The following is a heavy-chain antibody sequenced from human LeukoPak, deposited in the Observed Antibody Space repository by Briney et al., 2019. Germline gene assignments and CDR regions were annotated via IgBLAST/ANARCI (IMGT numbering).Heavy chain of an antibody. CDR1: GFTFSSCA. D-gene: IGHD1-26*01. V-gene: IGHV3-23*01. CDR3: AKAQVGAILHAFDI. J-gene: IGHJ3*02. CDR2: ITGSGGST. Sequence: GGSPRLSCAASGFTFSSCAMNWVRQAPGKGLEWVSAITGSGGSTYYADSVKGRFTISRDNSKNTLYLQMNSLRAEDTAVYYCAKAQVGAILHAFDIWGQGTMVTVSS.